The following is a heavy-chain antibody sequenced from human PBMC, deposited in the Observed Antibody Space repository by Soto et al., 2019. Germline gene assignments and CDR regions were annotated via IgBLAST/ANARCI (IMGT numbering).Heavy chain of an antibody. Sequence: PSETLSLTCTVSGGSMSSSSYYWGWIRQPPGTGLEWVGSIYYSGSSYYNPSLKSRVAISVDTSKNQFSLRLSSVTAADTAVYYCARHDRQGSTYYDFWSGYYTFAYWGQGTLVTVSS. D-gene: IGHD3-3*01. CDR3: ARHDRQGSTYYDFWSGYYTFAY. CDR1: GGSMSSSSYY. V-gene: IGHV4-39*01. CDR2: IYYSGSS. J-gene: IGHJ4*02.